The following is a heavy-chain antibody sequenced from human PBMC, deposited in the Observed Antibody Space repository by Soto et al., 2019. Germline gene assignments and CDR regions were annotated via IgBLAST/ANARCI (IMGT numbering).Heavy chain of an antibody. CDR3: ARGRTDIVVVPAAMQSHYYYYMDV. Sequence: SETLSLTCTVSGGSISSGGYYWSWIRQHPGKGLEWIGYIYYSGSTYYNPSLKSRVTISVDTSKNQFSLKLSSVTAADTAVYYCARGRTDIVVVPAAMQSHYYYYMDVWGKGTTVTVSS. CDR1: GGSISSGGYY. CDR2: IYYSGST. J-gene: IGHJ6*03. D-gene: IGHD2-2*01. V-gene: IGHV4-31*03.